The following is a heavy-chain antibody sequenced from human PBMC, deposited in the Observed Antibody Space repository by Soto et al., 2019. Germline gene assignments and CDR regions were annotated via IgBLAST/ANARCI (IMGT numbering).Heavy chain of an antibody. D-gene: IGHD6-19*01. CDR1: GYTFTSYG. CDR2: ISAYNGNT. Sequence: SVKVSCKSSGYTFTSYGISWVRQAPGQGLEWMGWISAYNGNTNYAQKLQGRVTMTTDTSTSTAYMELRSLRSDDTAVYYCARGLDSSGWYNPRTGFDYWGQGTLVTVSS. J-gene: IGHJ4*02. CDR3: ARGLDSSGWYNPRTGFDY. V-gene: IGHV1-18*01.